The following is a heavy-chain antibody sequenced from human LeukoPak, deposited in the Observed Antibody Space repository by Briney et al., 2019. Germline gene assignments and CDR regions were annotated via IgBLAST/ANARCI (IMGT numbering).Heavy chain of an antibody. D-gene: IGHD5-24*01. J-gene: IGHJ4*02. V-gene: IGHV3-11*01. CDR1: GFTFSDYY. Sequence: GGSLRLSCAASGFTFSDYYMSWIRQAPGKGLEWVSYISSSGSTIYYADSVKGRFTISRDNAKNSLYLQMNSLRAEDTAMYYCAKDDAYLQYADWGQGTLVTVSS. CDR3: AKDDAYLQYAD. CDR2: ISSSGSTI.